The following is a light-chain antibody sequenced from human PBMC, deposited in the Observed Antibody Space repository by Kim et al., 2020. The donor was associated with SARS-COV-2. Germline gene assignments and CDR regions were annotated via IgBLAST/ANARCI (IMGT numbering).Light chain of an antibody. CDR1: QSVSSN. CDR2: GAS. CDR3: QQYNNWPLT. J-gene: IGKJ4*01. V-gene: IGKV3-15*01. Sequence: GSPGERASLSCRARQSVSSNLAWYQQKPGQAPRLLIYGASTRATDIPARFSGSGSGTEFTLTISSLQSEDFAVYYCQQYNNWPLTFGGGTKVDIK.